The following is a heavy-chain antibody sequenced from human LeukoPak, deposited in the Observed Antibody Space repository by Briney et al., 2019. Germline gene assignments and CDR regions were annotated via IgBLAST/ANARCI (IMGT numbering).Heavy chain of an antibody. CDR1: GFTFSSYA. CDR3: ARHDGGLPS. V-gene: IGHV3-30-3*01. CDR2: ISYDGSNK. D-gene: IGHD4-23*01. Sequence: PGGSLRLSCAASGFTFSSYALHWVRQAPGKGLEWVAVISYDGSNKYYADSVKGRFTISRDNARNSLYLQMTSVTVDDTALYFCARHDGGLPSWGQGTLVTVSS. J-gene: IGHJ5*02.